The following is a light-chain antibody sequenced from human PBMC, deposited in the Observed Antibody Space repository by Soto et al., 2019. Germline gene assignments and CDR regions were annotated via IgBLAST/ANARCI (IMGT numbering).Light chain of an antibody. CDR2: AVS. CDR3: QQANGFPVT. J-gene: IGKJ4*01. CDR1: QGVSGW. Sequence: DIQMTQSPSSVSASVGDRVTITCRASQGVSGWLAWYQQRPGKAPELLIYAVSNLQSGVPSRFSGSGSGTDFTLTSSSLQPEDFATYYCQQANGFPVTFGGGTRVEMK. V-gene: IGKV1-12*01.